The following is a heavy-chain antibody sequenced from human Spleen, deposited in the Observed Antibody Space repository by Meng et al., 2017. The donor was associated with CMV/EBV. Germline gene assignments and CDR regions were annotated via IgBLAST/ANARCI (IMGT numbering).Heavy chain of an antibody. J-gene: IGHJ4*02. D-gene: IGHD3-3*01. CDR1: GFTFDDYA. CDR2: ISWNSGSI. Sequence: LKISCAASGFTFDDYAMHWVRQAPGKGLEWVSGISWNSGSIGYADSVKGRFTISRDNAKNSLYLQMNSLRAEDMALYYCAKDIWRYDFWSGYSGWGQGTLVTVSS. V-gene: IGHV3-9*03. CDR3: AKDIWRYDFWSGYSG.